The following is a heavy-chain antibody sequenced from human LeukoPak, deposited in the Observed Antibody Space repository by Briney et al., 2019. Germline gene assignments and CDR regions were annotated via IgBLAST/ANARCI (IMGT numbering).Heavy chain of an antibody. J-gene: IGHJ5*02. D-gene: IGHD4-17*01. CDR2: IKSKTDGGTT. CDR1: GFTFSNAW. Sequence: NAGGSLRLSCAASGFTFSNAWMSWVRQAPGKGLEWVGRIKSKTDGGTTDYAAPVKGRFTISRDDSKNTLYLQMNSLKTEDTAVYYCTTDDGDYDGWFDPWGQGTLATVSS. V-gene: IGHV3-15*01. CDR3: TTDDGDYDGWFDP.